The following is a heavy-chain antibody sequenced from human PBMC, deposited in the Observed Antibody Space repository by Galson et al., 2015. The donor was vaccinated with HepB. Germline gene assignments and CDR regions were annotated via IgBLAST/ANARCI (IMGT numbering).Heavy chain of an antibody. D-gene: IGHD4-17*01. V-gene: IGHV3-23*01. CDR3: AKEPVPMGDAFDI. Sequence: SLRLSCAASGFTFSSYAMSWVRQAPGRGLEWVSAISGSGGSTYYADSVKGRFTISRDNSKNTLYLQMNSLRAEDTAVYYCAKEPVPMGDAFDIWGQGTMVTVSS. CDR1: GFTFSSYA. CDR2: ISGSGGST. J-gene: IGHJ3*02.